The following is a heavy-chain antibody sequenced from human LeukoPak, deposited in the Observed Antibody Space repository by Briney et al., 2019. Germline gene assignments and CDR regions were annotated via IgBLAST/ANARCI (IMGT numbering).Heavy chain of an antibody. Sequence: SETLSLTCAVSGCSISSGGYSWIWIRQPPGKGLEWIGYIYHSGSTYYNPSLKSRVTISVDRSKNQFSLKLSSVTAADTAVYYCASQRGYSGYAFDYWGQGTLVTVSS. CDR3: ASQRGYSGYAFDY. CDR1: GCSISSGGYS. J-gene: IGHJ4*02. D-gene: IGHD5-12*01. CDR2: IYHSGST. V-gene: IGHV4-30-2*01.